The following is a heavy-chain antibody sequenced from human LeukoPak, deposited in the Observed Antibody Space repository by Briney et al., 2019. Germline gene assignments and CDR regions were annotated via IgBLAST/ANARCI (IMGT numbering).Heavy chain of an antibody. D-gene: IGHD2-15*01. Sequence: PGGSLRLSCAASGFTFSSYGMHWVRQAPGKGLEWVAVIWYDGSNKYYADSVKGRFTISRDNSKNTLYLQMNSLRAVDTAVYYCAKGGMVAAILGYWGQGTLVTVSS. V-gene: IGHV3-33*06. J-gene: IGHJ4*02. CDR1: GFTFSSYG. CDR2: IWYDGSNK. CDR3: AKGGMVAAILGY.